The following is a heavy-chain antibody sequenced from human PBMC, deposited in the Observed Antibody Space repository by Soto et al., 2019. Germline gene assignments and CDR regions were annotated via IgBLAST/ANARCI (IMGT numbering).Heavy chain of an antibody. CDR2: IIIRGVT. D-gene: IGHD4-17*01. CDR1: GSPFASSA. J-gene: IGHJ4*02. CDR3: AIDHGGYGTLDY. Sequence: QVRRVHSGHAVKKPEASVKFSCKASGSPFASSAISWVPQAPGQGPEWMGWIIIRGVTNYAQNFQGRVTLTVDSSTTTAYMEVRRLRYADTSIYDCAIDHGGYGTLDYGGQGTRVTVSS. V-gene: IGHV1-18*04.